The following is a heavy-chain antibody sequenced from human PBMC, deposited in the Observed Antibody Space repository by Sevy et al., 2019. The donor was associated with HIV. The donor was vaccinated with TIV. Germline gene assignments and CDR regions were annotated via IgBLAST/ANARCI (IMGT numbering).Heavy chain of an antibody. CDR2: IDSSSKTI. Sequence: GSLRLSCVTSGFLFSSYSMNWVRQAPGKGLEWLSYIDSSSKTIYYADSMKGRITISRDNAKNSLSLQMNSLRAEDTAVYYCARDFGTSWPFYFDYWGQGTLVTVSS. J-gene: IGHJ4*02. CDR1: GFLFSSYS. CDR3: ARDFGTSWPFYFDY. V-gene: IGHV3-48*01. D-gene: IGHD2-2*01.